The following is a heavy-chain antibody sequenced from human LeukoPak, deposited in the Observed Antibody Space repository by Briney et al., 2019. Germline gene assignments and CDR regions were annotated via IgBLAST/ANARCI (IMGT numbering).Heavy chain of an antibody. CDR2: IIPIFGTA. CDR3: ARDTPPGIFGGA. J-gene: IGHJ5*02. CDR1: GGTFSSYT. Sequence: ASVKVSCKASGGTFSSYTISWVRQAPGQGLEWMGGIIPIFGTANYARKFQGRVTITADESTSTAYMELRSLRSEDTAVYYCARDTPPGIFGGAWGQGTLVTVSS. V-gene: IGHV1-69*01. D-gene: IGHD3-3*01.